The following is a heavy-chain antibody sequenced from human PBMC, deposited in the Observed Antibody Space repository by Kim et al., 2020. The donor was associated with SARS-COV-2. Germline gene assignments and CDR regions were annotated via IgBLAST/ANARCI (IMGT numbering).Heavy chain of an antibody. CDR1: GFTFSSYW. J-gene: IGHJ3*02. CDR2: IKQDGSEK. CDR3: AREPIAVAGGAFDI. Sequence: GGSLRLSCAASGFTFSSYWMSWVRQAPGKGLEWVANIKQDGSEKYYVDSVKGRFTISRDNAKNSLYLQMNSLRAEDTAVYYCAREPIAVAGGAFDIWGQGTMVTVSS. V-gene: IGHV3-7*01. D-gene: IGHD6-19*01.